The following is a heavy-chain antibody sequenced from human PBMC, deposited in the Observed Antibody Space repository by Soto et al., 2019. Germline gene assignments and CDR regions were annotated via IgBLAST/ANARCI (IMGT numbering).Heavy chain of an antibody. CDR3: AREGDTIHQAFDY. CDR1: GGTFSSYA. J-gene: IGHJ4*02. CDR2: IIPIFGTA. Sequence: GASVKVSCKASGGTFSSYAISWVRQAPGQGLEWMGGIIPIFGTANYAQKFQGRVTITADESTSTAYMELSSLRSEDTAVYYCAREGDTIHQAFDYRGQGTLVTVSS. V-gene: IGHV1-69*13. D-gene: IGHD3-9*01.